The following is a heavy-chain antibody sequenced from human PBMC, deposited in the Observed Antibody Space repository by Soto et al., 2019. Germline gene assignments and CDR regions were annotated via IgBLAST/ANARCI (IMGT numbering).Heavy chain of an antibody. CDR3: AHSDGYSGDDY. CDR2: IYWDDDK. D-gene: IGHD5-12*01. V-gene: IGHV2-5*02. Sequence: QITLKESGPTLVKPTQTLTLTCTFSGFSLSTSGVGVGWIRQPPVQALEWLALIYWDDDKRYSPSLKSSLPLTQDLSKHQVVLTMTNMDPVDTATYYCAHSDGYSGDDYWGQGTLVTVSS. J-gene: IGHJ4*02. CDR1: GFSLSTSGVG.